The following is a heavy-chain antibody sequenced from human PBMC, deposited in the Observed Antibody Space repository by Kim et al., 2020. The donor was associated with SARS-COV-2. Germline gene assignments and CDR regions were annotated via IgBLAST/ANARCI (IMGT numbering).Heavy chain of an antibody. CDR1: GFTFSNYT. V-gene: IGHV3-64D*09. CDR3: VKRLDP. CDR2: IGSNGSST. J-gene: IGHJ5*02. Sequence: GGSLRLSCSASGFTFSNYTMHWVRQAPGKGLEYVSAIGSNGSSTYYADSVKGRFSISRDNSKNTLYLQMSSLRAEDTAIYYCVKRLDPWGQGTLVIVSS.